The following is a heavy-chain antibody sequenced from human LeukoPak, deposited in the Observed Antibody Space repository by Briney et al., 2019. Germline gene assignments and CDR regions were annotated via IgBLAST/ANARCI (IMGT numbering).Heavy chain of an antibody. Sequence: GGSLRLSCAASGFTFSSYAMTWVRQAPGKGLEWVSVISGSGDTTYYADSVKGRFTISRDSSKNTLFLHMNTLRAEDTAIYYCAKDRTVGASYWYFDLWGRGTLVTVSS. D-gene: IGHD1-26*01. J-gene: IGHJ2*01. CDR3: AKDRTVGASYWYFDL. V-gene: IGHV3-23*01. CDR1: GFTFSSYA. CDR2: ISGSGDTT.